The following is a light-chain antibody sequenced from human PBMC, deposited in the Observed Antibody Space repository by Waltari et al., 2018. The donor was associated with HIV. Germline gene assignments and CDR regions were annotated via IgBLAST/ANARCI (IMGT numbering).Light chain of an antibody. CDR2: CAS. V-gene: IGKV3-15*01. CDR3: QQYNKWPET. Sequence: IVMTQSPATLSVSPGARATLSCRPSRNGSNTLAGYQQKPGQAPRLLISCASTRATGLPARFSGSGSGTEFTLTISSLQSEDVAVYYCQQYNKWPETFGQGTKVEIK. CDR1: RNGSNT. J-gene: IGKJ1*01.